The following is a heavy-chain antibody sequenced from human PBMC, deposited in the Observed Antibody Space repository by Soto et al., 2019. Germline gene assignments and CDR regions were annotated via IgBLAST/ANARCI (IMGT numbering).Heavy chain of an antibody. D-gene: IGHD3-22*01. J-gene: IGHJ4*02. CDR2: IIPIFGTA. CDR3: ARGATYYYDSSGYYPFDY. V-gene: IGHV1-69*13. CDR1: GGTFSSYA. Sequence: SVKVSCKASGGTFSSYAISWVRQAPGQGLEWMGGIIPIFGTANYAQKFQGRVTITADESTSTAYMELSSLRSEDTAVYYCARGATYYYDSSGYYPFDYWGQGTLVTVSS.